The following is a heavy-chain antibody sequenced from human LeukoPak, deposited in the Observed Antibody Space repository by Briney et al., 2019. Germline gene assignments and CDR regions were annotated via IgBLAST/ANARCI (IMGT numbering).Heavy chain of an antibody. Sequence: SETLSLTCTVSGGSISSSGYYWDWIRQPPGKGLEWIGSIYHIGDTYYNPSLKSRVTISIDTSKNQFSLKLNSVTAADTAVYYCARDRATKDPWGQGTLVTVSS. CDR3: ARDRATKDP. CDR2: IYHIGDT. J-gene: IGHJ5*02. D-gene: IGHD2-15*01. V-gene: IGHV4-39*07. CDR1: GGSISSSGYY.